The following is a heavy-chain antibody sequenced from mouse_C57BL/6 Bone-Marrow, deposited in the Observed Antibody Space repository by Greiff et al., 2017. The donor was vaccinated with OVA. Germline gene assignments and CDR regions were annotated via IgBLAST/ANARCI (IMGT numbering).Heavy chain of an antibody. CDR2: INPNYGTT. D-gene: IGHD1-1*01. J-gene: IGHJ4*01. CDR3: AVSSYYGSSYNYYAMDY. V-gene: IGHV1-39*01. Sequence: EVQLQESGPELVKPGASVKISCKASGYSFTDYNMNWVKQSNGKSLEWIGVINPNYGTTSYNQKFKGKATLTVDQSSSTAYMQLNSLTSEDSAVYYCAVSSYYGSSYNYYAMDYWGQGTSVTVSS. CDR1: GYSFTDYN.